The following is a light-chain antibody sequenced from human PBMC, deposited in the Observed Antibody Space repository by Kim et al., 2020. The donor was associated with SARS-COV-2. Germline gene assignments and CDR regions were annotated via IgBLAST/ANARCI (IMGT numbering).Light chain of an antibody. CDR3: QSYDTSLSAWV. CDR2: DNR. V-gene: IGLV1-40*01. Sequence: QLVLTQPPSLSGAPGQRVTISCTGSRSNVGAGYDIHWYQQIPGKAPKLLIYDNRNRPSGVPDRFSGSKSGTSASLAITGLQADDEADYYCQSYDTSLSAWVFGGGTQLTVL. J-gene: IGLJ3*02. CDR1: RSNVGAGYD.